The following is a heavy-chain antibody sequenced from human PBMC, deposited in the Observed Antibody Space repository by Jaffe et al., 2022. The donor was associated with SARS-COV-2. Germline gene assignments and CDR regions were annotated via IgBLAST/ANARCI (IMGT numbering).Heavy chain of an antibody. CDR2: IYYSGST. D-gene: IGHD3-22*01. Sequence: QLQLQESGPGLVKPSETLSLTCTVSGGSISSSSYYWGWIRQPPGKGLEWIGSIYYSGSTYYNPSLKSRVTISVDTSKNQFSLKLSSVTAADTAVYYCARVSPITMIVVVITHGAFDIWGQGTMVTVSS. CDR1: GGSISSSSYY. CDR3: ARVSPITMIVVVITHGAFDI. J-gene: IGHJ3*02. V-gene: IGHV4-39*01.